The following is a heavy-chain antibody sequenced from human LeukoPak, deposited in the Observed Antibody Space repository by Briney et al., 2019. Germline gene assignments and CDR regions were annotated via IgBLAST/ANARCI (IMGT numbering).Heavy chain of an antibody. D-gene: IGHD3-10*02. CDR3: AEIGITMIGGV. Sequence: PGGYLRLSCAASGFTFSSYEMNWVRQAPGKGLEWVSYISSSGSTIYYADSVKGRFTISRDNAKNSLYLQMRSLRAEDTAVYCCAEIGITMIGGVWGKGTTVTISS. V-gene: IGHV3-48*03. J-gene: IGHJ6*04. CDR2: ISSSGSTI. CDR1: GFTFSSYE.